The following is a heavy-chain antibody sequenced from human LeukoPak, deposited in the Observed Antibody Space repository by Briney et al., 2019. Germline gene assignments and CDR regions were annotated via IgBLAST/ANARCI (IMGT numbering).Heavy chain of an antibody. V-gene: IGHV3-23*01. J-gene: IGHJ4*02. D-gene: IGHD1-1*01. CDR3: ARKLTGTTYFDC. CDR1: GFTFSSYV. CDR2: ISGSGGST. Sequence: GGSLRLSCAASGFTFSSYVMNWVRQAPGKGLEWVSAISGSGGSTYYADSVKGRFTISRDSAKNSVYLRMNSLRAEDTALYYCARKLTGTTYFDCWGQGILVTVSS.